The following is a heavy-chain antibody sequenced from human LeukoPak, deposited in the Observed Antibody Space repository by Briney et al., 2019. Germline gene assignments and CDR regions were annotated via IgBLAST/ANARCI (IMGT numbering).Heavy chain of an antibody. CDR2: IYTRGST. Sequence: PSETLSLTCTVSGGSINSYYWSWTRQPAGKGLEWIGRIYTRGSTNYNPSLESRVTMSVDTSKNQFSLKLSSVTAADTAVYYCAREGQWLEFDYWGQGALVTVSS. CDR3: AREGQWLEFDY. J-gene: IGHJ4*02. V-gene: IGHV4-4*07. CDR1: GGSINSYY. D-gene: IGHD6-19*01.